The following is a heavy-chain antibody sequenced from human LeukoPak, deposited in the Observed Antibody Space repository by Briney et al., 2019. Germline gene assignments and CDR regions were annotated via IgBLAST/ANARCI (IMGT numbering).Heavy chain of an antibody. CDR2: INHSGST. CDR1: GGSISSGSYY. D-gene: IGHD4-23*01. Sequence: PSQTLSLTCTVSGGSISSGSYYWSWIRQPPGKGLEWIGEINHSGSTNYNPSLKSRVTISVDTSKNQFSLKLSSVTAADTAVYYCASSVVNGYWGQGTLVTVSS. J-gene: IGHJ4*02. CDR3: ASSVVNGY. V-gene: IGHV4-39*07.